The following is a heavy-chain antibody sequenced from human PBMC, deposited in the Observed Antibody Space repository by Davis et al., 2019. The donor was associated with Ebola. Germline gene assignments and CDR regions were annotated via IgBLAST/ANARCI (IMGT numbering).Heavy chain of an antibody. CDR2: IRSKANSYAT. J-gene: IGHJ4*02. CDR3: TRLVGDGYNNLPG. Sequence: PGGSLRLSCAASGFTFSGSAMHWVRQASGKGLEWVGRIRSKANSYATAYAASVKGRFTISRDDSKNTAYLQMNSLKTEDTAVYYCTRLVGDGYNNLPGWGQGTLVTVSS. D-gene: IGHD5-24*01. V-gene: IGHV3-73*01. CDR1: GFTFSGSA.